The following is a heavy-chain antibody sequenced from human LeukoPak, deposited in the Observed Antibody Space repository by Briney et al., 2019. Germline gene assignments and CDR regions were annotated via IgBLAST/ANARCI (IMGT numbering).Heavy chain of an antibody. CDR2: IKQDGSEK. D-gene: IGHD5-18*01. CDR3: ARVQRGYSYNPLGYYYYYMDV. J-gene: IGHJ6*03. V-gene: IGHV3-7*01. Sequence: GGSLRLSCAASGFTLSSYWMSWVRQAPGKGLEWAANIKQDGSEKYYVDSVKGRFTISRDNAKNSLYLQMNSLRAEDTAVYYCARVQRGYSYNPLGYYYYYMDVWGKGTTVTVSS. CDR1: GFTLSSYW.